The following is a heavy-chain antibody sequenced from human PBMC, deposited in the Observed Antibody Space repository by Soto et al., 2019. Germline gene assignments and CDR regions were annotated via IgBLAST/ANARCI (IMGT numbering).Heavy chain of an antibody. CDR2: ISSSSSYI. CDR1: GFTFSSYS. Sequence: GGSLRLSCATSGFTFSSYSMNWVRQAPGKGLEWVSSISSSSSYIYYADKVKGRFTISRDNAKNSLNLQMKSLRAEDTNMYYCARAVSPLIYYDFWSGYYTGYYFDYWSQGTLVTVSS. J-gene: IGHJ4*02. CDR3: ARAVSPLIYYDFWSGYYTGYYFDY. D-gene: IGHD3-3*01. V-gene: IGHV3-21*01.